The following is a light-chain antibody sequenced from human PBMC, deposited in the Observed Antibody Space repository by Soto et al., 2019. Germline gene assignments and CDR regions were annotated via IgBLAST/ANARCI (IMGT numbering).Light chain of an antibody. Sequence: QSVLTHPPSASGNPGQRLTISCSGSTSNILRNYVYWYRQFPGTAPRLLISMNDQRPSGVPDRFSGSKSGTSASLAISGLRSEDEADYYCASWDDSLSGYVFGTGTKVTVL. CDR1: TSNILRNY. CDR2: MND. CDR3: ASWDDSLSGYV. V-gene: IGLV1-47*01. J-gene: IGLJ1*01.